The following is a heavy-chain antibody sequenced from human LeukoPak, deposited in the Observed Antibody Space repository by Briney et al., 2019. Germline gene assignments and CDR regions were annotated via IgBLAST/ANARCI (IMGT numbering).Heavy chain of an antibody. CDR2: INPSGGST. CDR1: GYTFTSYY. J-gene: IGHJ2*01. Sequence: EASVKVSCKASGYTFTSYYMHWVRQAPGQGLEWMGIINPSGGSTSYAQKFQGRVTMTRDTSTSTVYMELSSLRSEDTAVYYCARDHGIAAAGNWYFDLWGRGTLVTVSS. V-gene: IGHV1-46*01. D-gene: IGHD6-13*01. CDR3: ARDHGIAAAGNWYFDL.